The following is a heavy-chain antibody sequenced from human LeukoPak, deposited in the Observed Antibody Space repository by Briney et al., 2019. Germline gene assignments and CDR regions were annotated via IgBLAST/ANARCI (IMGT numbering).Heavy chain of an antibody. V-gene: IGHV3-43D*03. D-gene: IGHD3-22*01. CDR3: AKGGEIGAFITMIVVVSYYFDY. CDR2: ISWDGGYT. J-gene: IGHJ4*02. Sequence: GGSLRLSCAASGFTFDDYAMHWVRQAPGKGLEWVSVISWDGGYTYYADSVKGRFTISRDNSKNTLYLQMNSLRAEDTAVYYCAKGGEIGAFITMIVVVSYYFDYWGQGTLVTVSS. CDR1: GFTFDDYA.